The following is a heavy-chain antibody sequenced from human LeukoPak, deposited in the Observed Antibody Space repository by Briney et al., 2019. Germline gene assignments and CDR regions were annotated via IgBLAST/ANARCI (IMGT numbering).Heavy chain of an antibody. J-gene: IGHJ4*02. CDR2: IKQDGSDK. D-gene: IGHD4-23*01. CDR3: ARGGGHLDC. Sequence: GGSLRLSCAASGFIFSSYWMSWVRQAPGKGLEWVANIKQDGSDKYYLTSVRGRFTISRDNAKNSLFLQMNSLRVEDTAVYYCARGGGHLDCWGQGTLVTVSS. CDR1: GFIFSSYW. V-gene: IGHV3-7*03.